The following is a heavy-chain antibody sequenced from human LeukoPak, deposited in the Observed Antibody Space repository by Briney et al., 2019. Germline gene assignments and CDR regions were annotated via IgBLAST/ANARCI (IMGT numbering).Heavy chain of an antibody. CDR1: GFTVSSNY. Sequence: GGSLRLSCAASGFTVSSNYMSWVRQAPGKGLEWVSVIYSCGSTYYADSVKGRFTISRDNSKNTLYLQMNSLRAEDTAVYYCARTPSVSAGHWFDPWGQGTLVTVSS. V-gene: IGHV3-66*01. CDR2: IYSCGST. J-gene: IGHJ5*02. CDR3: ARTPSVSAGHWFDP. D-gene: IGHD2-15*01.